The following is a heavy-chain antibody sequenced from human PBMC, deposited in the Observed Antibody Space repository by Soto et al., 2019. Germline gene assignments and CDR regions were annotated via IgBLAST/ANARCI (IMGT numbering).Heavy chain of an antibody. CDR3: VGGYYYDSSGYYSRY. CDR2: ISGSGGST. J-gene: IGHJ4*02. V-gene: IGHV3-23*01. CDR1: GFTFSSYA. D-gene: IGHD3-22*01. Sequence: GSLRLSCAASGFTFSSYAMSWIRQAPGKGLEWVSAISGSGGSTYYADSVKGRFTISRDNAKNSLYLQMNSLRAEDTAVYYCVGGYYYDSSGYYSRYWGQGTLVTVSS.